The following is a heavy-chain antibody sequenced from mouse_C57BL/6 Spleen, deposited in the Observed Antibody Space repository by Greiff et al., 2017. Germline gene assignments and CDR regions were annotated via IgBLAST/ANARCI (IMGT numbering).Heavy chain of an antibody. CDR1: GFTFSNYW. D-gene: IGHD2-3*01. CDR2: IRLKSDNYAT. CDR3: TDYDGYYDWYFDV. J-gene: IGHJ1*03. V-gene: IGHV6-3*01. Sequence: EVKLVESGGGLVQPGGSMKLSCVASGFTFSNYWMNWVRQSPEKGLEWVAQIRLKSDNYATHYAESVKGRFTISRDDSKSSVYLQMNNLRAEDTGIYYCTDYDGYYDWYFDVWGTGTTVTVSS.